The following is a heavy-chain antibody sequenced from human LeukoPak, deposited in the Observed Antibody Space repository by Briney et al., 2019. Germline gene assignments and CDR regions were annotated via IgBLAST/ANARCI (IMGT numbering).Heavy chain of an antibody. V-gene: IGHV5-51*01. CDR3: ARLPYSSGWPTFDY. CDR1: GYSFTNYW. J-gene: IGHJ4*02. Sequence: GESLKISCQGSGYSFTNYWLAWVRQMPGKGLERMGIIYPGDSDTRYSPSFQGQVTISADKSITTAYLQWSSLKASDTAMYYCARLPYSSGWPTFDYWGQGTPVTVSS. CDR2: IYPGDSDT. D-gene: IGHD6-19*01.